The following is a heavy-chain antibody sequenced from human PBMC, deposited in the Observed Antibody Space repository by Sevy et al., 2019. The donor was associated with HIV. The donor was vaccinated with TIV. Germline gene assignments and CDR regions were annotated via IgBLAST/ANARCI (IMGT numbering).Heavy chain of an antibody. CDR3: AREGGYASAWSPGNY. J-gene: IGHJ4*02. D-gene: IGHD6-19*01. V-gene: IGHV3-30*04. CDR2: ISYDGIIK. Sequence: GGSLRLSCAASGFTFNTHAMHWVRQAPGKGLEWVALISYDGIIKYYANSVKGRLTIYRDNSNNTLSLQMNSLRIEEPAVYYCAREGGYASAWSPGNYWGQGTLVTVSS. CDR1: GFTFNTHA.